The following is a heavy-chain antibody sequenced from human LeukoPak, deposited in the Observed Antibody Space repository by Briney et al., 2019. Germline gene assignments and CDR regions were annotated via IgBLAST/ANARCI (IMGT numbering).Heavy chain of an antibody. V-gene: IGHV4-59*01. D-gene: IGHD6-19*01. J-gene: IGHJ4*02. CDR3: ARLRGYSSGWNYFDY. CDR1: GGSISSYY. CDR2: IYYSGST. Sequence: SETLSLTCTVSGGSISSYYWSWSRQPSGKGLEWIGYIYYSGSTNYNPSLKSRVTISVGTSKNQFSLKLSSVTAADTAVYYCARLRGYSSGWNYFDYWGQGTLVTVSS.